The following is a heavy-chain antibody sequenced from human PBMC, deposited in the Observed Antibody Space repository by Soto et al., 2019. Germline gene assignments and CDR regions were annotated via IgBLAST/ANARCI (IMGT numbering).Heavy chain of an antibody. J-gene: IGHJ1*01. Sequence: PSETLSLTCAGYGGSFSGYYWSWIRQPPGKGLEWLGEINHIRSTNYNPSLKSRVTISVDTSRTQFSLKLSAVTAPDTAVYYCARLAYSGYLQTWGQGSLVTVSS. CDR1: GGSFSGYY. CDR3: ARLAYSGYLQT. CDR2: INHIRST. D-gene: IGHD1-26*01. V-gene: IGHV4-34*01.